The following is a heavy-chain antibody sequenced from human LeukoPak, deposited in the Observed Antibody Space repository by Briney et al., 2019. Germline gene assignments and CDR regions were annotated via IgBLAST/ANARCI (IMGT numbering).Heavy chain of an antibody. CDR1: GYTFTGYY. D-gene: IGHD3-3*01. J-gene: IGHJ4*02. CDR2: INPNSGGT. CDR3: ARSAGTYDFWSGDYIDY. Sequence: ASVKVSCKASGYTFTGYYMHWVRQAPGQGLEWMGWINPNSGGTNYAQKFQGRVTMTRATSISTAYMELSRLRSDDTAVYYCARSAGTYDFWSGDYIDYWGQGTLVTVSS. V-gene: IGHV1-2*02.